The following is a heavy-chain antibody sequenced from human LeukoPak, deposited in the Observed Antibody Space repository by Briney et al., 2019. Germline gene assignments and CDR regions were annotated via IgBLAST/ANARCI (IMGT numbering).Heavy chain of an antibody. CDR3: ARVVSSGWYELIDY. V-gene: IGHV3-23*01. J-gene: IGHJ4*02. CDR2: IGGTT. Sequence: TGGSLRLSCAASGFTFNNYPMSWVRQAPGKGLEWVSTIGGTTYYADSVRARFSISRDNSKSTLYLKMTSLRAEDTAVYYCARVVSSGWYELIDYWGQGTLVTVSS. CDR1: GFTFNNYP. D-gene: IGHD6-19*01.